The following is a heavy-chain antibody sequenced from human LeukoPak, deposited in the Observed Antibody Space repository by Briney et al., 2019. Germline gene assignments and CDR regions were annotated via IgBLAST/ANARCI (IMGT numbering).Heavy chain of an antibody. J-gene: IGHJ4*02. CDR2: IYHSGST. V-gene: IGHV4-59*01. D-gene: IGHD4-23*01. Sequence: SETLSLTCTVSGGSISSFYWSWIRQPPGKGLEWIGYIYHSGSTNYNPSLKSRVTISLDTSKNEFSLKLSSVTAADTAVYYCARGMLDYAGNRVDSWGQGTLVTVSS. CDR3: ARGMLDYAGNRVDS. CDR1: GGSISSFY.